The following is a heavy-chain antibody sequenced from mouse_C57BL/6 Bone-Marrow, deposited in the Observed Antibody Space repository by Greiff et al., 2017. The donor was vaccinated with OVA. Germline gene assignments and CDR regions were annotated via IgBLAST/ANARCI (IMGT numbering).Heavy chain of an antibody. V-gene: IGHV1-26*01. Sequence: EVQLQQSGPELVKPGASVKISCKASGYTFTDYYMNWVKQSHGKSLEWIGDINPNNGGTSYNQKFKGKATLTVDKSSSTAYMELRSLTSEDSAVYYCARGDYDNDWGQGTTLTVSS. CDR2: INPNNGGT. D-gene: IGHD2-4*01. J-gene: IGHJ2*01. CDR1: GYTFTDYY. CDR3: ARGDYDND.